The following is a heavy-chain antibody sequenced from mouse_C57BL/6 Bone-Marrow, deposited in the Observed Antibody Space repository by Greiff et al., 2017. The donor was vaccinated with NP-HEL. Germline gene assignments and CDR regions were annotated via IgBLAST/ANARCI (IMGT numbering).Heavy chain of an antibody. CDR3: VSPASFAY. Sequence: EVQGVESGGGLVQPKGSLKLSCAASGFSFNTYAMNWVRQAPGKGLEWVASIRSKSNNYATYYADSVKDRFTISRDDSESMLYLQMNNLKTEDTAMYYCVSPASFAYWGQGTLVTVSA. V-gene: IGHV10-1*01. CDR2: IRSKSNNYAT. J-gene: IGHJ3*01. D-gene: IGHD6-1*01. CDR1: GFSFNTYA.